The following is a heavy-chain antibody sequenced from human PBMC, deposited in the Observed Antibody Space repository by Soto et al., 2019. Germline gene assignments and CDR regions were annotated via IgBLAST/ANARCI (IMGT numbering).Heavy chain of an antibody. V-gene: IGHV3-30*18. CDR1: GFTFSSYG. CDR3: AKDKSRHPYYYYGMDV. J-gene: IGHJ6*02. Sequence: PGGSLRLSCAASGFTFSSYGMHWVRQAPGKGLEWVAVISYDGSNKYYADSVKGRFTISRDNSKNTLYLQMNSLRAEDTAVYYCAKDKSRHPYYYYGMDVWGQGTTVTVSS. CDR2: ISYDGSNK.